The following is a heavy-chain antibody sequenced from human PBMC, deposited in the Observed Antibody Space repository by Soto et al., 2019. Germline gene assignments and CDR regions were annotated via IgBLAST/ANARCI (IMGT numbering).Heavy chain of an antibody. CDR1: GGSISSYY. CDR2: IYYSGST. Sequence: SSETLSLTCTVSGGSISSYYWGWIRQPPGKGLEWIGYIYYSGSTNYNPSLKSRVTISVDTSKNQFSLKLSSVTAADTAVYYCARSGDFWSGYNWFDPWGQGTLVTVSS. CDR3: ARSGDFWSGYNWFDP. D-gene: IGHD3-3*01. V-gene: IGHV4-59*01. J-gene: IGHJ5*02.